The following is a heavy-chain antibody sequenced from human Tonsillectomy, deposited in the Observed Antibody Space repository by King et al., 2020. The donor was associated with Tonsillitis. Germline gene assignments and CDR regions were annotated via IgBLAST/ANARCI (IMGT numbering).Heavy chain of an antibody. V-gene: IGHV3-9*01. CDR2: ISWNSGNI. J-gene: IGHJ4*02. CDR3: AKASDSSGYYPLDF. D-gene: IGHD3-22*01. CDR1: GFTFDDYA. Sequence: QLVQSGGGLVQPGRSLRLSCAASGFTFDDYAMHWVRQAPGKGLERVSGISWNSGNIGYADSVKGRFTISRDNAKNSLYLQMNSLRAEDTALYYCAKASDSSGYYPLDFWGQGTLVTVSS.